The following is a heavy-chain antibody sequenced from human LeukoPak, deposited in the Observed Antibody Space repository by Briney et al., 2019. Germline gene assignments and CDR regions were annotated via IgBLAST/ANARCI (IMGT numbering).Heavy chain of an antibody. D-gene: IGHD3-10*01. CDR2: INSDGSST. Sequence: GSLGISRSTPGFTFRNLWVHWVRQASGKGLVLVPSINSDGSSTSYADSVKGRFTISRDNAKNTLYLQMNSLRAEDTAVYYCARASTMVRGGIMGVWGQGTTITVSS. CDR3: ARASTMVRGGIMGV. V-gene: IGHV3-74*01. J-gene: IGHJ6*02. CDR1: GFTFRNLW.